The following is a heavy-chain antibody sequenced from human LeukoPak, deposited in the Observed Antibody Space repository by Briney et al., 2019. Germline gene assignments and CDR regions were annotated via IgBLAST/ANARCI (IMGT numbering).Heavy chain of an antibody. J-gene: IGHJ4*02. CDR1: GGSLSGSY. Sequence: SETLSLTCAVYGGSLSGSYWSWIRQPPGKGLEWIGEINHSGSANYNLSLKSRVTLSIDKSKNQFSLNVNSVTAADTAVYYCARDSTYYDFWSGFVDYWGQGTLVTVSS. V-gene: IGHV4-34*01. CDR3: ARDSTYYDFWSGFVDY. CDR2: INHSGSA. D-gene: IGHD3-3*01.